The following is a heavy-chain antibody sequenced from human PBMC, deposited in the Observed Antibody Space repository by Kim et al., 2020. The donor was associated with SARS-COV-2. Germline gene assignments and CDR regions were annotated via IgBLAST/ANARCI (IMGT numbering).Heavy chain of an antibody. CDR3: AAYCSGGSCAKQEGYYYYGMDV. V-gene: IGHV4-39*01. J-gene: IGHJ6*02. CDR1: GGSISSSSYY. CDR2: IYYSGST. D-gene: IGHD2-15*01. Sequence: SETLSLTCTVSGGSISSSSYYWGWIRQPPGKGLEWIGSIYYSGSTYYNPSLKSRVTISVDTSKNQFSLKLSSVTAADTAVYYCAAYCSGGSCAKQEGYYYYGMDVWGQGTTVTVSS.